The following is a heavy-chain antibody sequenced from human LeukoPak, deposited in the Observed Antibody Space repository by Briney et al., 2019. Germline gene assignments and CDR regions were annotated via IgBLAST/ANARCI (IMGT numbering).Heavy chain of an antibody. CDR2: ISGDGGST. V-gene: IGHV3-43*02. CDR1: GFTFDDYA. CDR3: AKDFLSSYYYDSSGYYG. J-gene: IGHJ4*02. D-gene: IGHD3-22*01. Sequence: GGSLRLSCAASGFTFDDYAMHWVRQAPGKGLEWVSLISGDGGSTYYADSVEGRFTISRDNSKNSLYLQMNSLRTEDTALYYCAKDFLSSYYYDSSGYYGWGQGTLVTVSS.